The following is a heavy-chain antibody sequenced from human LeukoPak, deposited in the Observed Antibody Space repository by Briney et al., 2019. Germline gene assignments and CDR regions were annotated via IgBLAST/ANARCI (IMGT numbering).Heavy chain of an antibody. CDR1: GFTVSSNY. J-gene: IGHJ4*02. CDR2: IYSGGST. V-gene: IGHV3-53*05. D-gene: IGHD4-17*01. Sequence: GGSLRLSCAASGFTVSSNYMSWVRQAPGKGLEWVSVIYSGGSTYYADSVKGRFTISRDNSKNTLYLQMNSLRAEDTAVYYCAKDRMATVTTFNDYWGQGTLVTVSS. CDR3: AKDRMATVTTFNDY.